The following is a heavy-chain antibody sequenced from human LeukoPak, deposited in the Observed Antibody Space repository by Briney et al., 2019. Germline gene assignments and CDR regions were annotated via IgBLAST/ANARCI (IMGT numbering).Heavy chain of an antibody. CDR2: ISYDGSNK. Sequence: GGSLRLSCAASGFTFSSYGMHWVRQAPGKGLEGVAVISYDGSNKYYAPSVKGPFPISRDNSKNPLYLQMNSLRAEDTAVYYCAKDLYDILTGYCFDYWGQGTLVTVSS. CDR1: GFTFSSYG. CDR3: AKDLYDILTGYCFDY. J-gene: IGHJ4*02. D-gene: IGHD3-9*01. V-gene: IGHV3-30*18.